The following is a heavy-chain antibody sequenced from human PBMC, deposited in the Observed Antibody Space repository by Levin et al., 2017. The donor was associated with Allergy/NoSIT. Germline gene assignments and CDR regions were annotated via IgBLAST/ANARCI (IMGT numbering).Heavy chain of an antibody. CDR2: ISSSSSTI. CDR1: GFTFSSYS. V-gene: IGHV3-48*01. J-gene: IGHJ4*02. D-gene: IGHD3-9*01. CDR3: ASGSGLRYFDWSTY. Sequence: AGGSLRLSCAASGFTFSSYSMNWVRQAPGKGLEWVSYISSSSSTIYYADSVKGRFTISRDNAKNSLYLQMNSLRAEDTAVYYCASGSGLRYFDWSTYWGQGTLVTVSS.